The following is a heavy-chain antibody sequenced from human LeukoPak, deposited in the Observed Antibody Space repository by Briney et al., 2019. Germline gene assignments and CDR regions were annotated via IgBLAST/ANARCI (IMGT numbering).Heavy chain of an antibody. D-gene: IGHD3-22*01. Sequence: GGSLRLSCAASGFTFSSYGLNWVRQAQGKGMELDSAISRSSGTTSYADSVKGRFTISRDNSKNTLYLQMNSLRAEDTAVYYCAKDIFADSSGLAGSDIWGQGTMVSVSS. CDR3: AKDIFADSSGLAGSDI. V-gene: IGHV3-23*01. CDR1: GFTFSSYG. CDR2: ISRSSGTT. J-gene: IGHJ3*02.